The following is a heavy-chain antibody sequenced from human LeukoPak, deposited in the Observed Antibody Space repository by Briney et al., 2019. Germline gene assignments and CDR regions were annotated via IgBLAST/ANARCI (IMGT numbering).Heavy chain of an antibody. V-gene: IGHV1-2*02. CDR2: INPNSGGT. CDR3: ASTNWLFDY. CDR1: GHTFTGYY. J-gene: IGHJ4*02. Sequence: ASVTVSCTASGHTFTGYYMHWVRQAHGQGLEWMGWINPNSGGTNYEQKFQGRVTMTRDTSISTAYMELSRLRSDDTAVYYCASTNWLFDYWGQGTLVTGSS. D-gene: IGHD1-1*01.